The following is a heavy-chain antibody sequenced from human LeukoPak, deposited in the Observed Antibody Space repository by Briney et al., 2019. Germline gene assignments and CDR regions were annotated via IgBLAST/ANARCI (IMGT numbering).Heavy chain of an antibody. D-gene: IGHD2-15*01. CDR2: IRYDGSNK. Sequence: GGSLRLSCAASGFTFSSYGMHWVRQAPGKGLEWVAFIRYDGSNKYYADSVKGRFTISRDNSKNTLYLQMNSLRAEGTAVYYCANHLGYCSGGSCYPDDYWGQGTLVTVSS. CDR1: GFTFSSYG. V-gene: IGHV3-30*02. CDR3: ANHLGYCSGGSCYPDDY. J-gene: IGHJ4*02.